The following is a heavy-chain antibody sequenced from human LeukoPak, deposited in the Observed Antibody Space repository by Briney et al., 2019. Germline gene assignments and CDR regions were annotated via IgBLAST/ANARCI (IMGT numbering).Heavy chain of an antibody. J-gene: IGHJ4*02. Sequence: SETLSLTCTVSGYSISSGYYWGWIRQPPGKGLEWIGSIYHSGSTYYNPSLKSRVTISVDTSKNQFSLKLSSVTAADTAVYYCARGSGRWLPSYYFDYWGQGTLVTVSS. CDR2: IYHSGST. CDR1: GYSISSGYY. V-gene: IGHV4-38-2*02. D-gene: IGHD2-15*01. CDR3: ARGSGRWLPSYYFDY.